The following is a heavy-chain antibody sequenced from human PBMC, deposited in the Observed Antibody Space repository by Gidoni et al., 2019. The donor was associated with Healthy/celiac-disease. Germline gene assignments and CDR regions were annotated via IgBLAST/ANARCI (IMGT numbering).Heavy chain of an antibody. D-gene: IGHD3-3*01. J-gene: IGHJ4*02. Sequence: QVQLQESGPGLVTPSETLSLTCPVPGGPISSYYWSWIRQPAGKGLEWIGRIYTSGSTNYNPSLKSRVTMSVDTSKNQFSLKLSSVTAADTAVYYCASLAFWSGYSIDYWGQGTLVTVSS. CDR3: ASLAFWSGYSIDY. V-gene: IGHV4-4*07. CDR2: IYTSGST. CDR1: GGPISSYY.